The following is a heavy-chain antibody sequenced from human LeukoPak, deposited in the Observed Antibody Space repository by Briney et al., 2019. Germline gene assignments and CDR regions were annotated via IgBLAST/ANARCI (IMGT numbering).Heavy chain of an antibody. CDR2: ISYDGSNK. CDR3: ARDLFDY. CDR1: GFTFSSYA. Sequence: GGSLRLSWAASGFTFSSYAMHWVRQAPGKGLEWVAVISYDGSNKYYADSVKGRFPISRDNSKTTLYLQMNSLRAEDTAVYYCARDLFDYWGQGTLVTVSS. J-gene: IGHJ4*02. V-gene: IGHV3-30-3*01.